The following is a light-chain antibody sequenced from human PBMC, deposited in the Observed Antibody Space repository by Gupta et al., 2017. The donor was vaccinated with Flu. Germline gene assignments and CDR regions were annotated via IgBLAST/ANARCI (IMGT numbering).Light chain of an antibody. V-gene: IGKV1-5*03. CDR1: QIISSW. Sequence: DIQMTQSPSTLSASVGDRVTITCRASQIISSWLAWYQQKPGKAPNLLIYKASSLQSGVPSRFSGSGSGTEFTLTITNLQPDDFAIYYCQQYNSSPTFGGGTRVEIK. CDR3: QQYNSSPT. CDR2: KAS. J-gene: IGKJ4*01.